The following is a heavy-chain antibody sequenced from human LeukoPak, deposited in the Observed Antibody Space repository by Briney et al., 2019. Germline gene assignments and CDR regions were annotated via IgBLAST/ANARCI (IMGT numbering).Heavy chain of an antibody. D-gene: IGHD2-2*01. Sequence: ASVKVSCKVSGYTLTELSMHWVRQAPGKGLEWMGGFDPGDGETIYAQKFQGRVTMTEDTSTDTAYMELSSLRSEDTAVYYCATVGYCSSTSCSMYNWFDPWGQGTLVTVSS. J-gene: IGHJ5*02. V-gene: IGHV1-24*01. CDR2: FDPGDGET. CDR1: GYTLTELS. CDR3: ATVGYCSSTSCSMYNWFDP.